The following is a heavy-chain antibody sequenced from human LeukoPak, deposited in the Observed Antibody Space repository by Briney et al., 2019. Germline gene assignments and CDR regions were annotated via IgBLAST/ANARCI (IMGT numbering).Heavy chain of an antibody. J-gene: IGHJ6*02. D-gene: IGHD4-11*01. Sequence: PSETLSLTCTVSGGSISSSTYYWGWIRQPPGKGLEWIGNIYYGGSTFYNPSLKSRVTISLDTSKNQFSLKLSSVTAADTAVYYCARLVPRGNYVGLYYYGMDVWGQGTTVTVSS. CDR2: IYYGGST. CDR1: GGSISSSTYY. V-gene: IGHV4-39*01. CDR3: ARLVPRGNYVGLYYYGMDV.